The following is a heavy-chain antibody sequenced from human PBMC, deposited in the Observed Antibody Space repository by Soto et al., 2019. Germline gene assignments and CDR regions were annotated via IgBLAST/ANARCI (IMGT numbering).Heavy chain of an antibody. Sequence: PSETLSLTCTFSGGSISSTTYYWGWIRQPPGKGLEWIGSIFYSGSTYYNPSLKSRVTISVATSKNQFSLKLSSVTAADTAVYYCARGPTVKYFDYWGQGTLVTVSS. J-gene: IGHJ4*02. V-gene: IGHV4-39*01. D-gene: IGHD4-17*01. CDR3: ARGPTVKYFDY. CDR1: GGSISSTTYY. CDR2: IFYSGST.